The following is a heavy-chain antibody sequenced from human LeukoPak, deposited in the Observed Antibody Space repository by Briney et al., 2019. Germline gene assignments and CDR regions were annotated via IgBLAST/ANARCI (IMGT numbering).Heavy chain of an antibody. Sequence: ASVKVSCKVSGYTLTELSMHWVRQAPGKGLEWMGGFDPEDGETIYAQKFQGRVTMTEDTSTDTAYMELSSPRSEDTAVYYCATSPVIAVAATYYFDYWGQGTLVTVSS. D-gene: IGHD6-19*01. CDR1: GYTLTELS. CDR2: FDPEDGET. J-gene: IGHJ4*02. V-gene: IGHV1-24*01. CDR3: ATSPVIAVAATYYFDY.